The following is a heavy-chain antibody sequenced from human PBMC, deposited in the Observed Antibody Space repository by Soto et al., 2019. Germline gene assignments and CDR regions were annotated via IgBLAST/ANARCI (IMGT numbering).Heavy chain of an antibody. CDR2: IYYSGST. D-gene: IGHD3-10*01. V-gene: IGHV4-31*03. Sequence: TSETLSLTSTVSGGSISSDGNYWSWIRQHPGKGLEWIGYIYYSGSTNYNPSLKSRVTISVDTSKNQFSLKLNSVTAADTAVYYCARARMVRGIIYYYGMDVWGQGTTVTVSS. CDR1: GGSISSDGNY. J-gene: IGHJ6*02. CDR3: ARARMVRGIIYYYGMDV.